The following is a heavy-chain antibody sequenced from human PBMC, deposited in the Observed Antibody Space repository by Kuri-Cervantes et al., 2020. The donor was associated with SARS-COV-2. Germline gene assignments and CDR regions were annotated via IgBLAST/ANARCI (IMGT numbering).Heavy chain of an antibody. V-gene: IGHV3-49*03. CDR3: TREDDYIDLELGFDY. Sequence: GESLKISCIGSGFTFGDYAMRWFRQAPGKGLEWVGFIRSKAHGGTTEYAASVKGRFTISRDDSKSIASLQMNSLKTEDTAVYYCTREDDYIDLELGFDYWGQGTLATVSS. D-gene: IGHD4-17*01. CDR1: GFTFGDYA. J-gene: IGHJ4*02. CDR2: IRSKAHGGTT.